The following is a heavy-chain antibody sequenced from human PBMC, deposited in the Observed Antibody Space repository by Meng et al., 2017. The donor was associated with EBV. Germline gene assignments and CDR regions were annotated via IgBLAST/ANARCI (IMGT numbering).Heavy chain of an antibody. CDR2: IYWDDDK. CDR1: GVSLSTSGVG. Sequence: IPLKVSGPPQSTPKPTLTLTCTFSGVSLSTSGVGVGGIRQPPGKALEWLALIYWDDDKRYSPSLKSRLTITKDTSKNQVVLTMTNMDPVDTATYYCAHRRDEYSSSWYGWFDPWGQGTLVTVSS. D-gene: IGHD6-13*01. V-gene: IGHV2-5*02. J-gene: IGHJ5*02. CDR3: AHRRDEYSSSWYGWFDP.